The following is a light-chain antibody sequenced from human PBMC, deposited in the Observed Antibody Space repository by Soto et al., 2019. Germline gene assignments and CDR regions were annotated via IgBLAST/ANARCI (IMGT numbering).Light chain of an antibody. V-gene: IGKV3-20*01. J-gene: IGKJ5*01. CDR1: QSSGSNF. CDR2: ASS. Sequence: EIVLTQSPGTLSLSPGERATVSCKTSQSSGSNFLAWYQQKPGRAPRLLIYASSQRATGIPDRFSGSASGADFTLTSYRLEPEDFAVYYCQLYGNSPPFGQGTRLEIK. CDR3: QLYGNSPP.